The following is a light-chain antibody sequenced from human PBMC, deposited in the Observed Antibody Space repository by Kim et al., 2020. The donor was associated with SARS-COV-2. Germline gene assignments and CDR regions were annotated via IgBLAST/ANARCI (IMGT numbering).Light chain of an antibody. CDR3: QQYGSTPWT. V-gene: IGKV3-20*01. J-gene: IGKJ1*01. CDR1: QSVNNNY. Sequence: EIVLTPSPFPLSLSPGERATLSCRASQSVNNNYLAWFQQKPGQAPRLLIYGASSRATGIPDRFSGSGSGTDFTLTISRLEPEDFAVYYCQQYGSTPWTFGQGTKVDIK. CDR2: GAS.